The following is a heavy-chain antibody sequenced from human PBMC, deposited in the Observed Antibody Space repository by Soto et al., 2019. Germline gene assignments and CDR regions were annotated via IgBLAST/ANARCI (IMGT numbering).Heavy chain of an antibody. CDR3: ASDCTNGVCYSGYGMEV. CDR2: ISYDGSNK. D-gene: IGHD2-8*01. J-gene: IGHJ6*02. V-gene: IGHV3-30*03. CDR1: GGTFSSYC. Sequence: PGESXRLSCSSSGGTFSSYCRRWFRQAPGKGLEWVAVISYDGSNKYYADSAKGRFTISRDNSKNTLYLQMNSLRDEETAVYYCASDCTNGVCYSGYGMEVWGQGTTVTVSS.